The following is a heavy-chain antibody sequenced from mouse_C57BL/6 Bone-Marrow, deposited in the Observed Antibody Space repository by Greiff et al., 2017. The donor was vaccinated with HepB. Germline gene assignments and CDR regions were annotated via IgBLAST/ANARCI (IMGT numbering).Heavy chain of an antibody. CDR3: ARGGTGTGYFDV. J-gene: IGHJ1*03. V-gene: IGHV1-50*01. CDR2: IDPSDSYT. Sequence: QVHVKQSGAELVNPGASVKLSCKASGYTFTSYWMQWVKQRPGQGLEWIGEIDPSDSYTNYNQKFKGKATLTVDTSSSTAYMQLSSLTSEDSALYYCARGGTGTGYFDVWGTGTTVTVSS. CDR1: GYTFTSYW. D-gene: IGHD4-1*01.